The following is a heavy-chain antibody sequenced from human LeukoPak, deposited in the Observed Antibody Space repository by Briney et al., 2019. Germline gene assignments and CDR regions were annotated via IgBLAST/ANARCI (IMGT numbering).Heavy chain of an antibody. D-gene: IGHD1-26*01. J-gene: IGHJ4*02. Sequence: GGSLRLSCAASGFTVSSNYMSWVRQAPGKGLEWVSVIYSGGSTYYADSVKGRFTISRDNSKNTLYLQMNSLRAEDTAIYYCAREIVGTIKSYFDYWGQGTLVTASS. CDR3: AREIVGTIKSYFDY. CDR1: GFTVSSNY. V-gene: IGHV3-53*01. CDR2: IYSGGST.